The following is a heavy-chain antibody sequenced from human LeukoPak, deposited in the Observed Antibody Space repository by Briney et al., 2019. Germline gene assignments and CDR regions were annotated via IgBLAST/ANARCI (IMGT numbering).Heavy chain of an antibody. CDR1: GVSISAYY. CDR3: ARDPTTVATIFDS. CDR2: IYPGESIYASENT. J-gene: IGHJ4*02. D-gene: IGHD4-17*01. V-gene: IGHV4-4*07. Sequence: PSETLSLTCSVSGVSISAYYWSWIRQPAGKGLEWIGRIYPGESIYASENTNYNPSLKSRVSMSGDTSKNQVSLKLRSVTAADTAVYYCARDPTTVATIFDSWGQGTLVTVSS.